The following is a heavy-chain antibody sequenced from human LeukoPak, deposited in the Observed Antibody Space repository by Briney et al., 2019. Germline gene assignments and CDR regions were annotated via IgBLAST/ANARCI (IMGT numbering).Heavy chain of an antibody. D-gene: IGHD3-22*01. V-gene: IGHV3-23*01. CDR1: GFTFSSYA. CDR2: ISGSGGST. J-gene: IGHJ4*02. CDR3: AKDQTYFNYDSSGYREGYYFDY. Sequence: GGSLRLSCAASGFTFSSYAISWVRQAPGKGLEWVSAISGSGGSTYYADSVKGRFTISRDNSKSTLYLQMNSLRAEDTAVYYCAKDQTYFNYDSSGYREGYYFDYWGQGTLVTVSS.